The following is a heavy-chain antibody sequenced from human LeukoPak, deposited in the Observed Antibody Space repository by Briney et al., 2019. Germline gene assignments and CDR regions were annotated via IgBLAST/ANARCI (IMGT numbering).Heavy chain of an antibody. CDR2: ISYDGSNK. V-gene: IGHV3-30-3*01. Sequence: TGGSLRLSCAASGFTFSNYAMHWVRQAPGKGLEWVAVISYDGSNKYYADSVKGRFTISRDNSKNTLYLQMNSLRAEDTAVYYCARDIVVVPAAPQYYFDYWGQGTLVTVSS. J-gene: IGHJ4*02. CDR3: ARDIVVVPAAPQYYFDY. CDR1: GFTFSNYA. D-gene: IGHD2-2*01.